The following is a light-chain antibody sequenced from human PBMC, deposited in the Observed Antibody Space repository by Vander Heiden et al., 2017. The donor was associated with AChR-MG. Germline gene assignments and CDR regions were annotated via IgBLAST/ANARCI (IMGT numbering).Light chain of an antibody. CDR3: AAWDDSLNGHWV. J-gene: IGLJ3*02. Sequence: QSVLTQSPSASGTPGQRVSISCSGSSSNIGKNTVNWFQQLPGTAPKLLIYRNNQRPSGVPDRFSGSKSGTSASLAISGLQSEDEADYYCAAWDDSLNGHWVFGGGTKLTVL. V-gene: IGLV1-44*01. CDR2: RNN. CDR1: SSNIGKNT.